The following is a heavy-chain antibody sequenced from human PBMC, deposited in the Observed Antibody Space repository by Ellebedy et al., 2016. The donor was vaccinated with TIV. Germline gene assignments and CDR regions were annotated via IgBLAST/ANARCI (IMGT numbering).Heavy chain of an antibody. J-gene: IGHJ2*01. CDR1: GFTFHSYV. CDR3: ARDITDGGYYDL. D-gene: IGHD1-14*01. V-gene: IGHV3-33*01. CDR2: IYYDGRNK. Sequence: GESLKISCAASGFTFHSYVMHWLHQAPGKRLEWVAVIYYDGRNKYYADSVKGRFTISRDNSKNTLYLQMNSLRAEDTAVHYCARDITDGGYYDLWGHGTLVTVSS.